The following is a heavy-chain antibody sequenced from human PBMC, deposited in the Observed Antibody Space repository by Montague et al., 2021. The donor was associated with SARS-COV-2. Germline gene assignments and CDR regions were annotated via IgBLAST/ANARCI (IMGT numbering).Heavy chain of an antibody. V-gene: IGHV4-4*07. CDR3: ASNGRRLDTYGSLDF. J-gene: IGHJ4*03. Sequence: SETLSLTCTVSGASISSSYWGWIWKTDGQGLEWIGRIDTSGSRKYNPSLKSRVTMSLDTSKNKISLKVNSVTVADTAMYFCASNGRRLDTYGSLDFWGQGILVTVSS. CDR1: GASISSSY. CDR2: IDTSGSR. D-gene: IGHD5-18*01.